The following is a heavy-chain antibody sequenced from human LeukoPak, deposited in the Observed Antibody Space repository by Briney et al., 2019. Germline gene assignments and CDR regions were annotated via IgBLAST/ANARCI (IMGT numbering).Heavy chain of an antibody. D-gene: IGHD3-22*01. CDR2: MSGAGDIA. V-gene: IGHV3-23*01. Sequence: PGGSLRLSCPASGFTFSRSSLSWVRQAPGQGLEWVSSMSGAGDIAHYAESVRGRFTISRDNSRNTLYLQMNSLRADDTAVYYFAKLKCALIVVGAWGQGIRVAVSS. CDR3: AKLKCALIVVGA. CDR1: GFTFSRSS. J-gene: IGHJ5*02.